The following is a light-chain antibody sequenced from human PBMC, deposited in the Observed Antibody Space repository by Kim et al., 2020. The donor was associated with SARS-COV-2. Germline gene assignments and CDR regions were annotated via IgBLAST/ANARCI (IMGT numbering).Light chain of an antibody. J-gene: IGKJ5*01. CDR1: QSVSSN. CDR2: GAS. V-gene: IGKV3-15*01. CDR3: QQYNNWPPT. Sequence: EIVMTQSPATLSVSPGERATLSYRASQSVSSNLAWYQQKPGQAPRHLIYGASTRATGIPARFSGSGSGTEFTLTISSLQSEDFAVYYCQQYNNWPPTFGQGTRLEIK.